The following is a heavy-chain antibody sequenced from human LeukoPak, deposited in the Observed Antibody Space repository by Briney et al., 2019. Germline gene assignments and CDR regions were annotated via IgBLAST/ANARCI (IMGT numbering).Heavy chain of an antibody. D-gene: IGHD3-9*01. CDR2: INHSGST. CDR1: GGSFSGYY. V-gene: IGHV4-34*01. CDR3: ASKPYDILTDTYYYYGMDV. J-gene: IGHJ6*02. Sequence: SENLSLTCAVYGGSFSGYYWSWIRQPPGKGLEWIGEINHSGSTNYNPSLKSRVTISVDTSKNQFSLKLSSVTAADTAVYYCASKPYDILTDTYYYYGMDVWGQGTTVTVSS.